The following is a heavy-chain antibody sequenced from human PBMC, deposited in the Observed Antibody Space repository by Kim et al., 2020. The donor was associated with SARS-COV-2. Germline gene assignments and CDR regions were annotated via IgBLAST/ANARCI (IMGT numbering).Heavy chain of an antibody. V-gene: IGHV4-31*03. CDR2: IYYSGST. CDR1: GGSISSGGYY. D-gene: IGHD3-10*01. CDR3: ARWNGESDAFDI. J-gene: IGHJ3*02. Sequence: SETLSLTCTVSGGSISSGGYYWSWIRQHPGKGLEWIGYIYYSGSTYYNPSLKSRVTISVDTSKNQFSLKLSSVTAADTAVYYCARWNGESDAFDIWGQGTMVTVSS.